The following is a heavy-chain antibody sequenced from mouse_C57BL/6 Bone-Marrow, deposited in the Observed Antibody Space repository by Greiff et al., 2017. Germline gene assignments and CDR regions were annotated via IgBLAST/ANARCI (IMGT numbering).Heavy chain of an antibody. CDR1: GYAFSSYW. V-gene: IGHV1-80*01. Sequence: VQLQQSGAELVKPGASVKISCKASGYAFSSYWMNWVKQRPGKGLEWIGQIYPGDGDTNYNGKFKGTATLTADKSSSTAYMQLSSLTSEDSAVYFCARGYYGSSFLFAYWGQGTLVTVSA. CDR2: IYPGDGDT. CDR3: ARGYYGSSFLFAY. D-gene: IGHD1-1*01. J-gene: IGHJ3*01.